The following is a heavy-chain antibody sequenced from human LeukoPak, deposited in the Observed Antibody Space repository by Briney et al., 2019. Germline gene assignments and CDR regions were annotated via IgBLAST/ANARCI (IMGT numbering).Heavy chain of an antibody. J-gene: IGHJ4*02. D-gene: IGHD3-22*01. CDR1: GGTFISYT. CDR3: ARGGYYFDY. V-gene: IGHV1-69*02. Sequence: ASVKVSCKASGGTFISYTISWVRQAPGQGREWMGRIIPILGIANYAQQVQGRVTITADKSTSTAYMELSSLRSEDTAVYYCARGGYYFDYWGQGTLVTVSS. CDR2: IIPILGIA.